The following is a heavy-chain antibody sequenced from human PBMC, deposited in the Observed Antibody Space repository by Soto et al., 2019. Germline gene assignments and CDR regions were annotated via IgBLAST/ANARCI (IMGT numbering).Heavy chain of an antibody. CDR2: INPSGGST. J-gene: IGHJ5*02. CDR3: ARVMYYGSGSYLIWNPYNWFDP. Sequence: ASVKVSCKASGYIFTSYYMHWVRQAPGQGLEWMGIINPSGGSTSYAQKFQGRVTMTKDTSTSTVYMELRSLRSDDTAVYYCARVMYYGSGSYLIWNPYNWFDPWGQGTLVTVSS. D-gene: IGHD3-10*01. CDR1: GYIFTSYY. V-gene: IGHV1-46*01.